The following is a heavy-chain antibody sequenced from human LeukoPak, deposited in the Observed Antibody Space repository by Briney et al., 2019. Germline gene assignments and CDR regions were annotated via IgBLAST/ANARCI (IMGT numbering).Heavy chain of an antibody. CDR2: ISGSGAST. V-gene: IGHV3-23*01. CDR3: AKGLDGGGYRYYFDY. Sequence: GGSLRLSCAASGFTFSSYAMSWVRQAPGKGLAWVSGISGSGASTYYADSVKGRFTISRDNSKNTLYVQMNSLRAEDTAAYYCAKGLDGGGYRYYFDYWGQGTLVTVSS. J-gene: IGHJ4*02. D-gene: IGHD3-22*01. CDR1: GFTFSSYA.